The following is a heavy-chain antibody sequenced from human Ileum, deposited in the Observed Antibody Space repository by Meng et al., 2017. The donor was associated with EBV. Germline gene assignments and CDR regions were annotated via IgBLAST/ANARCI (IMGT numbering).Heavy chain of an antibody. Sequence: QLQLVQSGAEVKNPGASVRVSCKASGYTFTHHGISWIRQAPGQGLEWMGWISCYNGDTNYAQKLQGRATMTTDTSTNTAYMDLRGLRSDDTAVYYCARDPSNTSGRYASFDYWGQGTLVNVSS. V-gene: IGHV1-18*01. CDR3: ARDPSNTSGRYASFDY. D-gene: IGHD6-19*01. CDR1: GYTFTHHG. CDR2: ISCYNGDT. J-gene: IGHJ4*02.